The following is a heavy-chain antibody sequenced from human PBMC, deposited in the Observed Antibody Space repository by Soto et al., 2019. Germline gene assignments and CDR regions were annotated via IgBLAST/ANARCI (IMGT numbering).Heavy chain of an antibody. Sequence: PGGSLRLSCAASGFTFSSYAMHWVRQAPGKGLEWVAVISYDGSNKYYADSVKGRFTISRDNSKNTLYLQMNSLRAEDTAVYYCAIEGEGGIAAAGFDYWAQRTLDTGSS. CDR3: AIEGEGGIAAAGFDY. D-gene: IGHD6-13*01. V-gene: IGHV3-30-3*01. CDR1: GFTFSSYA. J-gene: IGHJ4*02. CDR2: ISYDGSNK.